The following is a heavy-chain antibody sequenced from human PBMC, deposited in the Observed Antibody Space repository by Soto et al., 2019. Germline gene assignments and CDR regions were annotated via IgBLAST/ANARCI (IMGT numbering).Heavy chain of an antibody. CDR3: ASLRSGYPSFWFDP. CDR2: IIPIFGTA. CDR1: GGTFRSYA. Sequence: PVEVSCKASGGTFRSYAISWVRQDPGQGPEWMGGIIPIFGTANYAQKFQGRVTITADESTSTAYMELSSLRSEDTAVYYCASLRSGYPSFWFDPWGRGTLVTV. V-gene: IGHV1-69*13. J-gene: IGHJ5*02. D-gene: IGHD3-3*01.